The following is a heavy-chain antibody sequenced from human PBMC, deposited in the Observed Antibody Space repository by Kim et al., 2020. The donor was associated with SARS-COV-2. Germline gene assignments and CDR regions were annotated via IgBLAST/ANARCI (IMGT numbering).Heavy chain of an antibody. CDR3: AREDTQYSSFYFDY. Sequence: NPSLKSRVTISVDTSKTQFSLKLSSVTAADTTVYYCAREDTQYSSFYFDYWGQGTLVTVSS. J-gene: IGHJ4*02. V-gene: IGHV4-30-2*05. D-gene: IGHD6-6*01.